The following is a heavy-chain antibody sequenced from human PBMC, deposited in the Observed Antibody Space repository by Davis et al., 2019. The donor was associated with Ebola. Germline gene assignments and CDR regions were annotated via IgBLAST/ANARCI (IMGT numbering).Heavy chain of an antibody. V-gene: IGHV4-61*01. CDR3: ARQAGWFDP. CDR1: GGSVSSGSYY. D-gene: IGHD6-13*01. Sequence: MPSETLSLTCTVSGGSVSSGSYYWSWIRQPPGKGLEWFGYIYYSGSTNYNPSLKSRVTISVDTSKNQFSLKLSSVTAADTAVYYCARQAGWFDPWGQGTLVTVSS. CDR2: IYYSGST. J-gene: IGHJ5*02.